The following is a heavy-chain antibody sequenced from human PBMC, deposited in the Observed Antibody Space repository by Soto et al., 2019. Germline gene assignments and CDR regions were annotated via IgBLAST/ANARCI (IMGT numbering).Heavy chain of an antibody. Sequence: GGSLRLSWAAAGCTCSDYGRHCVRQAPGKGLEWVAVISYDGSNKYYADSVKGRFTISRDNSKNTLYLQMNSLRAEDTAVYYCAVGYCSSTRCYALRLYYSGMDVWGNGTTVTVSS. CDR3: AVGYCSSTRCYALRLYYSGMDV. CDR1: GCTCSDYG. D-gene: IGHD2-2*01. CDR2: ISYDGSNK. J-gene: IGHJ6*04. V-gene: IGHV3-30*03.